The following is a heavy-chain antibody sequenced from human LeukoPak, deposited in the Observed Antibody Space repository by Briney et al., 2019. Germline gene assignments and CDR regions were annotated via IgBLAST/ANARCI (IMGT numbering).Heavy chain of an antibody. Sequence: ASVKVSCEASGYTFTSYGISWVRQAPGQGLEWMGWISAYNGNTNYAQKLQGRVTMTTDTSTSTAYMELRSLRSDDTAVYYCARPYCSSTSCYPYYFDYWGQGTLVTVSS. CDR2: ISAYNGNT. J-gene: IGHJ4*02. D-gene: IGHD2-2*01. CDR3: ARPYCSSTSCYPYYFDY. V-gene: IGHV1-18*01. CDR1: GYTFTSYG.